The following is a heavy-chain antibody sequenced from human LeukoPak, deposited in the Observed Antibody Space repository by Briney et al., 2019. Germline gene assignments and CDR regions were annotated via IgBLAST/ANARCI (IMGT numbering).Heavy chain of an antibody. CDR2: INPSGGST. CDR1: GYTFTRYY. D-gene: IGHD4-17*01. Sequence: ASVKVSCKASGYTFTRYYMHWVRQAPGQGLQWMGIINPSGGSTSYAQKFQGRVTMTRDMSTSTVYMELGSLRSEDTAVYYCAREKAYGDYDGYFDPWGQGTLVTVSP. CDR3: AREKAYGDYDGYFDP. J-gene: IGHJ5*02. V-gene: IGHV1-46*01.